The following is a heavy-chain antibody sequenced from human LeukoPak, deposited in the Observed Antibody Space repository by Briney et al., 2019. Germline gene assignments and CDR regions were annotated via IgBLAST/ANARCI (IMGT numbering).Heavy chain of an antibody. Sequence: PGGSLRLSCAASTVTFSNYAMTWVRQAPGKGLEWVSGISGSGSRTYYADSVKGRFTISRDNSKNTLYLQMISLSAEDTAVYYCANGFACDNSRCYGLDYWGQGSLVTVSS. CDR3: ANGFACDNSRCYGLDY. CDR1: TVTFSNYA. CDR2: ISGSGSRT. J-gene: IGHJ4*02. D-gene: IGHD2-2*01. V-gene: IGHV3-23*01.